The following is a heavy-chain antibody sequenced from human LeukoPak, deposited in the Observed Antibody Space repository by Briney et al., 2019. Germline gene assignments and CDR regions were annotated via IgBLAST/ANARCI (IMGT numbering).Heavy chain of an antibody. CDR2: VNQSGGS. D-gene: IGHD1-1*01. V-gene: IGHV4-34*01. J-gene: IGHJ5*02. CDR1: GESFDSFY. Sequence: SETLSLTCAVYGESFDSFYWNWVRQAPGKGLEWLGEVNQSGGSDYNPALESRVAISADASKRQFSLKLISVTAADTAVYYCAVRLTTGRLGTATTWVDPWGQGTLVSVSS. CDR3: AVRLTTGRLGTATTWVDP.